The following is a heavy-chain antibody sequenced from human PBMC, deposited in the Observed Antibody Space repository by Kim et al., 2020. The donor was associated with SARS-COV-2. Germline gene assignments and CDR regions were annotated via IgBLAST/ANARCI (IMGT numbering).Heavy chain of an antibody. CDR2: IIPIFGTA. CDR3: ARGDIVATILGNWFDP. V-gene: IGHV1-69*13. D-gene: IGHD5-12*01. J-gene: IGHJ5*02. Sequence: SVKVSCKASGGTFSSYAISWVRQAPGQGLEWMGGIIPIFGTANYAQKFQGRVTITADESTSTAYMELSSLRSEDTAVYYCARGDIVATILGNWFDPWGQGTLVTVSS. CDR1: GGTFSSYA.